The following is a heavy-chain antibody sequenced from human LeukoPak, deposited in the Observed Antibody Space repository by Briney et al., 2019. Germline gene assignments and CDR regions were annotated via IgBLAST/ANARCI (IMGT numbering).Heavy chain of an antibody. J-gene: IGHJ4*02. Sequence: SQTLSLTCAISGDSVSSNSAAWNWIRQSLSRGLEWLGRTYYRSKWYNDYAVSVKSRITINPDTSKNQFSLQLNSVTPEDTAVYYFARDGGIAVAGLLDWGQGILVTVSS. CDR3: ARDGGIAVAGLLD. D-gene: IGHD6-19*01. CDR2: TYYRSKWYN. V-gene: IGHV6-1*01. CDR1: GDSVSSNSAA.